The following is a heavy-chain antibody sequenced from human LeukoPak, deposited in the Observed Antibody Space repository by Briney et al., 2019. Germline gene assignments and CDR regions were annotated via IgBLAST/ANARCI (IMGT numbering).Heavy chain of an antibody. CDR1: GFTFSSHW. Sequence: PGGSLRLSCVASGFTFSSHWMHWVRQAPGKGLVWVSHIKSDGSFTNYADSVKGRFTISRDNAKNTLYLQLNSLRADDTAVYYCARDFSYDGTGYQDYWGQGTLVTVSS. CDR2: IKSDGSFT. CDR3: ARDFSYDGTGYQDY. J-gene: IGHJ4*02. D-gene: IGHD3-22*01. V-gene: IGHV3-74*01.